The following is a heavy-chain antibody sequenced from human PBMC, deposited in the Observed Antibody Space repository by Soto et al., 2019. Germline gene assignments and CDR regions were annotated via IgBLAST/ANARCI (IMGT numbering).Heavy chain of an antibody. J-gene: IGHJ6*03. D-gene: IGHD4-17*01. Sequence: SETLSLTCTVSGGSISSGGYYWSWIRQHPGKGLEWIGYIYYSGSTYYNPSLKSRVTISVDTSKNQFSLKLSSVTAADTAVYYCARSFVYGDYYMDVWGKGTTVTVSS. CDR3: ARSFVYGDYYMDV. V-gene: IGHV4-31*03. CDR2: IYYSGST. CDR1: GGSISSGGYY.